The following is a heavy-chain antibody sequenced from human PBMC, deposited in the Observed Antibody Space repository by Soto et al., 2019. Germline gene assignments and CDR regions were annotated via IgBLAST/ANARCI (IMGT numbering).Heavy chain of an antibody. D-gene: IGHD7-27*01. Sequence: QVQLVQSGAEVKKPGASVKVSCKASGYTFTSYAMHWVRQAPGQRLEWMGWINAGNGNTKYSQKFQGRVTITRDTSASTAYMELSSLRSEGTAVDYCARVRRSGGFDPWGQGTLVTVSS. CDR1: GYTFTSYA. J-gene: IGHJ5*02. V-gene: IGHV1-3*01. CDR3: ARVRRSGGFDP. CDR2: INAGNGNT.